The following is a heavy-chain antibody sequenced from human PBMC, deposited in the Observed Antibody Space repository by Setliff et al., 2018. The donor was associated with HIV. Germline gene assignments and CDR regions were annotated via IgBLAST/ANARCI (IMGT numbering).Heavy chain of an antibody. CDR1: GFTFSSYC. D-gene: IGHD3-22*01. CDR3: AREDVYYYDSEGYYLLEY. CDR2: IIIDERSA. Sequence: PGGSLRLSCAASGFTFSSYCMHWVRQVPGKGLFWVSRIIIDERSASYADSVKGRFTISRDNAKSTLYLQMSSLRVEDTAVYYCAREDVYYYDSEGYYLLEYWGQGTPVTVSS. V-gene: IGHV3-74*01. J-gene: IGHJ4*02.